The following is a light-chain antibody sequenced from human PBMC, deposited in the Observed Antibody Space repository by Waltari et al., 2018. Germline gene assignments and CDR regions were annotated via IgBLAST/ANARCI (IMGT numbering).Light chain of an antibody. CDR1: SSNIGAGYD. Sequence: SSNIGAGYDVHWYQQLPGTAPKLLIYGNSNRPSGVPDRFSGSKPGTPASRAITGLQAEYEADYDCQSYDSSLSGSVVVGGGTKLTVL. CDR3: QSYDSSLSGSVV. CDR2: GNS. J-gene: IGLJ2*01. V-gene: IGLV1-40*01.